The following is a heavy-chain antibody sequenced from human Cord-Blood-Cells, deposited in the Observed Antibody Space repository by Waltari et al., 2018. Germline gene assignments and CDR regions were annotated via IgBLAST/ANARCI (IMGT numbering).Heavy chain of an antibody. CDR2: IYWDDDK. CDR1: GFSLSTSGVG. D-gene: IGHD2-15*01. CDR3: EHRTASEVAFDI. Sequence: QITLKESGPTLVKPTQPLTLTCTFSGFSLSTSGVGVGWIRQPPGKALEWLALIYWDDDKRYSPSLKSRLTITKYTSKNQVVLTMTNMDPVDTATYYCEHRTASEVAFDICGQGTMVTVSS. J-gene: IGHJ3*02. V-gene: IGHV2-5*02.